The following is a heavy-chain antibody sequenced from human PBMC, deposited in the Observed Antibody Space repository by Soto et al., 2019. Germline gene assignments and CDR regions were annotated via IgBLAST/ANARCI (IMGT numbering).Heavy chain of an antibody. CDR3: ARATPYYYDSSGYYRDAFDI. Sequence: SVKRYCKASGGTFSIYAISWVRQAPGQGLEGMGGIIPIFGTANYAQKFQGRVTITADESTSTAYMELSSLRSEDTAVYYCARATPYYYDSSGYYRDAFDIWGQGTMVTVSS. CDR2: IIPIFGTA. J-gene: IGHJ3*02. CDR1: GGTFSIYA. D-gene: IGHD3-22*01. V-gene: IGHV1-69*13.